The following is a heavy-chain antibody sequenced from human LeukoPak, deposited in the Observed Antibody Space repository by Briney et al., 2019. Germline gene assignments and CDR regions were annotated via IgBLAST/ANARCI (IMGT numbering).Heavy chain of an antibody. CDR3: ARDRCSSTSCYNTPNWFDP. Sequence: PGGSLRLPCAASGFKFDDYGMSWVRQVPGKGLEWVSGINWNGGSRGYADSVKGRFTISRDNAKNSVYLQMNSLRSEDTAFYHCARDRCSSTSCYNTPNWFDPWGQGTLVTVSS. D-gene: IGHD2-2*02. CDR2: INWNGGSR. CDR1: GFKFDDYG. J-gene: IGHJ5*02. V-gene: IGHV3-20*01.